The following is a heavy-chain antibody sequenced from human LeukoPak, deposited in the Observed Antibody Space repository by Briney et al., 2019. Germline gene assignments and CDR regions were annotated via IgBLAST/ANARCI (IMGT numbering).Heavy chain of an antibody. J-gene: IGHJ4*02. D-gene: IGHD3-22*01. V-gene: IGHV1-2*04. CDR1: GYTFTSHY. Sequence: ASVKVSCRASGYTFTSHYMHWVRQAPGQGLEWMGWINPNSGDTKYAQKFQGWVTMTRDTSISTAYMELSRLTSDDTAVYYCASDRSYDKGPLDYWGQGTLVTVSS. CDR3: ASDRSYDKGPLDY. CDR2: INPNSGDT.